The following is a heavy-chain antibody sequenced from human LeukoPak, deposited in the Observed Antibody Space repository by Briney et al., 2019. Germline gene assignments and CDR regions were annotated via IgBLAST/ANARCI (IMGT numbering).Heavy chain of an antibody. Sequence: GGSLRLSCAASGFTFSSYSMNWVRQAPGKGLGWVSSISSSSSYIHDADTVKSRSTISRDNAKKSLYLQKNSLRAEDTAVYYCARDGSSSCWYYFDYWGQGTLVTVSS. V-gene: IGHV3-21*01. CDR1: GFTFSSYS. J-gene: IGHJ4*02. CDR2: ISSSSSYI. D-gene: IGHD6-19*01. CDR3: ARDGSSSCWYYFDY.